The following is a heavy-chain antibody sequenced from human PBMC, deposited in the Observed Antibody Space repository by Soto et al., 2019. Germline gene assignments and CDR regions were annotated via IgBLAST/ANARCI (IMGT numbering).Heavy chain of an antibody. CDR3: ARDPTPIQLWSYAFDI. Sequence: ASVKVSCKASGYTFTSYYMHWVRQAPGQGLEWMGIINPSGGSTSYAQKFQGRVTMTRDTSTSTVYMELSSLRSEDTAVYYCARDPTPIQLWSYAFDIWGQGTMVTVSS. J-gene: IGHJ3*02. V-gene: IGHV1-46*03. CDR1: GYTFTSYY. CDR2: INPSGGST. D-gene: IGHD5-18*01.